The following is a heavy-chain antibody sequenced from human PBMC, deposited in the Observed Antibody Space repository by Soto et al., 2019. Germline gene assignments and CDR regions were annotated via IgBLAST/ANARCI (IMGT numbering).Heavy chain of an antibody. CDR2: IYYSGTTT. CDR3: ARLGAYYQSLDP. D-gene: IGHD2-21*01. CDR1: GGSIYHYY. V-gene: IGHV4-59*08. Sequence: SESLSLTCTVSGGSIYHYYWTWIRQPPGKGLEWMGYIYYSGTTTNYNPSLKSRVTLSVDTSKSQFSLRLTSVTASDTAVYYCARLGAYYQSLDPWGQGTVVTVSS. J-gene: IGHJ5*02.